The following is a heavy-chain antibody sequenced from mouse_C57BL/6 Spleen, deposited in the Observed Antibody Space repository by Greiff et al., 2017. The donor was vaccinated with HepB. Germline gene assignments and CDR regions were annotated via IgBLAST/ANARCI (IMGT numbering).Heavy chain of an antibody. J-gene: IGHJ2*01. D-gene: IGHD2-10*01. V-gene: IGHV1-64*01. CDR3: ARWGLPGVYFDY. CDR2: IHPNSGST. Sequence: QVQLQQPGAELVKPGASVKLSCKASGYTFTSYWMHWVKQRPGQGLEWIGMIHPNSGSTNYNEKFKSKATLTVDKSSSTAYMQLSSLTSEDSAVYYCARWGLPGVYFDYWGQGTTLTVSS. CDR1: GYTFTSYW.